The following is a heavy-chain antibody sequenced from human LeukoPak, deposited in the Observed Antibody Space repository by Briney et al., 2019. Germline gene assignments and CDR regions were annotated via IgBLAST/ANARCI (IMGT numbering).Heavy chain of an antibody. J-gene: IGHJ6*02. D-gene: IGHD2-15*01. CDR2: ISYDGSNK. Sequence: GGSLRLSCAASGFTFSSYAMHWVRQAPGKGLEWVAVISYDGSNKYYADSVKGRFTISRDNSKNTLYLQMNSLRAEDTAVYYCARDFGGVXGQXTTXXVSS. CDR3: ARDFGGV. CDR1: GFTFSSYA. V-gene: IGHV3-30*14.